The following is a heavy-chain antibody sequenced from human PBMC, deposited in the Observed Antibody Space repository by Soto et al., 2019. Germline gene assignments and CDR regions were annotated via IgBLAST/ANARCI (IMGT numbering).Heavy chain of an antibody. CDR2: MNSDGSST. V-gene: IGHV3-74*01. CDR1: GFTFSNYW. J-gene: IGHJ6*02. Sequence: LRLSCAASGFTFSNYWMHWVRQAPGKGLVWVSRMNSDGSSTNYADSVKGRFTISRDNAKNTLYLQMNSLRAEDTAVYNCARGDYYYGMDVWGQGTTVTVSS. CDR3: ARGDYYYGMDV.